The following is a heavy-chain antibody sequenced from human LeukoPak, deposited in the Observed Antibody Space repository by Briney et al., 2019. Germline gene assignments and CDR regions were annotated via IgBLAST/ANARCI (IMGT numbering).Heavy chain of an antibody. V-gene: IGHV4-4*07. D-gene: IGHD2-2*01. CDR3: ARGCSSTSCRGFDP. CDR1: GGSISSHY. Sequence: PSETLSLTCTVSGGSISSHYWSWIRQPAGKGLEWIGRIYTSGSTNYNPSLKSRVTISVDKSKNQFSLKLSSVTAADTAVYYCARGCSSTSCRGFDPWGQGTLVTVSS. CDR2: IYTSGST. J-gene: IGHJ5*02.